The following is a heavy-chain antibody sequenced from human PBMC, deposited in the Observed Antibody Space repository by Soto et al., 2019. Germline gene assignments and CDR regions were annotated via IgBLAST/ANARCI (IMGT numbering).Heavy chain of an antibody. Sequence: GESLKISCAASGFTFSSYSMNWVRQAPGKGLEWVSYISSSSSTIYYADSVKGRFTISRDNAKNSLYLQMNSLRDEDTAVYYCARDLGYYDSSGHNDAFDIWGQGTMVTVSS. D-gene: IGHD3-22*01. CDR2: ISSSSSTI. V-gene: IGHV3-48*02. J-gene: IGHJ3*02. CDR3: ARDLGYYDSSGHNDAFDI. CDR1: GFTFSSYS.